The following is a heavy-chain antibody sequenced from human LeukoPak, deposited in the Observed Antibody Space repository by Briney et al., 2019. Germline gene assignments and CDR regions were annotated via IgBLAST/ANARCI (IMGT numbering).Heavy chain of an antibody. Sequence: SETLSLTCTVSGGSISSYYWSWIRQPPGKGLEWIGYIYYSGSTNYNPSLKSRVTISVDTSKNQFSLKLSSVTAADTAVYYCAGGYSSSWYVVEYFQLWGQGTLVTVSS. J-gene: IGHJ1*01. CDR2: IYYSGST. CDR3: AGGYSSSWYVVEYFQL. V-gene: IGHV4-59*12. D-gene: IGHD6-13*01. CDR1: GGSISSYY.